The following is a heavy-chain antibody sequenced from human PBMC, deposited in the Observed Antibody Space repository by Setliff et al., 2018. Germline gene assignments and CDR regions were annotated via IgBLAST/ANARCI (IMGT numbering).Heavy chain of an antibody. Sequence: PSETLSLTCTVSGGSISSSSYYWGWIRQPPGKGLEWIGSIYYSGSTNYNPSLRSRVTISVDTSKNQFSLKLSSVTAADTAVYYCARGYGSGSYYPYWGQGALGTVSS. CDR2: IYYSGST. V-gene: IGHV4-39*07. CDR3: ARGYGSGSYYPY. D-gene: IGHD3-10*01. J-gene: IGHJ4*02. CDR1: GGSISSSSYY.